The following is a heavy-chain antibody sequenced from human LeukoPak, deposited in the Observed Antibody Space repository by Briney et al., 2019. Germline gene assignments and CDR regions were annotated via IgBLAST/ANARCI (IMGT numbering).Heavy chain of an antibody. D-gene: IGHD1-26*01. CDR1: GGTFCTSA. CDR2: LIPILSTT. V-gene: IGHV1-69*01. J-gene: IGHJ5*02. Sequence: ASVRVSCMASGGTFCTSAISWVRQAPGQGLEWMGGLIPILSTTISAQKFQGRVTISADDSTRTAYMELSTLRSEDTAVYYCAMGIGNGFDPWGQGTLVTVSS. CDR3: AMGIGNGFDP.